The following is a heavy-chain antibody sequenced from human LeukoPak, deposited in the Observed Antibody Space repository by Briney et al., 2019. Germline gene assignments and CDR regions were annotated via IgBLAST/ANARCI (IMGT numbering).Heavy chain of an antibody. Sequence: ASVNVSRKPSGYXFTGYYIQWMRQAPGPGHEWLGLINPNSGDTNYAQKLQGRDTMTRDTSISAAYMELSRLRFDDTAVYYCAREVWSGGWDYWGQGTLVTVSS. CDR1: GYXFTGYY. CDR3: AREVWSGGWDY. J-gene: IGHJ4*02. D-gene: IGHD3-3*01. CDR2: INPNSGDT. V-gene: IGHV1-2*06.